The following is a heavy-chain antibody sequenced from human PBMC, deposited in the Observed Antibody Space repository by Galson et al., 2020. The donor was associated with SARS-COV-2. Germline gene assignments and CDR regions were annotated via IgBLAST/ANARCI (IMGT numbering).Heavy chain of an antibody. CDR2: INKNGGST. Sequence: GGSLRLSFAASGVTFDDYGMSWVRQVPGKGLEWVCCINKNGGSTNYADSVRGRCTISRDNAKNSLYLQMNSLRAEDTAMYFCARGYLAGPFDIWAQGTMVTVSS. J-gene: IGHJ3*02. D-gene: IGHD2-2*01. CDR1: GVTFDDYG. V-gene: IGHV3-20*03. CDR3: ARGYLAGPFDI.